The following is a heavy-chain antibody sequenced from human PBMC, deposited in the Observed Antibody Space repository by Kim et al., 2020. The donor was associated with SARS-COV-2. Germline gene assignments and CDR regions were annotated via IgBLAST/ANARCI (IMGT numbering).Heavy chain of an antibody. CDR1: GFTFSAYA. Sequence: GGSLRLSCAASGFTFSAYAMNWVRQTPGKGLEWVSSMTGDTTSTHHAGSVRGRFTISRDNSKNTVYLQMNSLRAEDTAIYYCAKASLGSCASTRCYPFDYWGQGALVIVSS. V-gene: IGHV3-23*01. D-gene: IGHD2-2*01. CDR3: AKASLGSCASTRCYPFDY. CDR2: MTGDTTST. J-gene: IGHJ4*02.